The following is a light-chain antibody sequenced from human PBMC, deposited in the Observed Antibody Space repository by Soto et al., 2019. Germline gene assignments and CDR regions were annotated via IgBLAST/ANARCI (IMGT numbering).Light chain of an antibody. CDR2: AAS. CDR1: QGIRSA. V-gene: IGKV1-6*01. CDR3: LLDYSYFWA. Sequence: AIQVTQSPSSLSASVGDSVTITFRTSQGIRSALGWYQQKPGKVPKLLIYAASTLRSGVPSRFSGSGSGRDFTLTISSLQPEDFATYYCLLDYSYFWAFGQGTKVDIK. J-gene: IGKJ1*01.